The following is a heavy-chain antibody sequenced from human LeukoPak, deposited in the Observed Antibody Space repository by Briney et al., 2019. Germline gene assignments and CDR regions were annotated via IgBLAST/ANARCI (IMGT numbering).Heavy chain of an antibody. CDR3: ARALKVGATMGYFDY. CDR1: GGSISSYY. D-gene: IGHD1-26*01. CDR2: IYTGGST. Sequence: PSETLSLTCTVSGGSISSYYWSWIRQPAGKGLEWIGRIYTGGSTNYNPSLKSRVTISVDKSKNQFSLKLSSVTAADTAVYYCARALKVGATMGYFDYWGQGTLVTVSS. J-gene: IGHJ4*02. V-gene: IGHV4-4*07.